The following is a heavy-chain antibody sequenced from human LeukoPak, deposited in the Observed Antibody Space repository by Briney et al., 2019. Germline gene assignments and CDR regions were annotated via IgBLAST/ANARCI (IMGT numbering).Heavy chain of an antibody. D-gene: IGHD3-22*01. CDR3: ARDLGYDSSGWGNWFDP. Sequence: GGSLRLSCAASGFTFSSYWMHWVRQAPGKGLVWVSRINSDGSSTSYADSVKGRFTISRDNAKKTLYLQMNSLRAEDTAVYYCARDLGYDSSGWGNWFDPWGQGTLVTVSS. CDR2: INSDGSST. J-gene: IGHJ5*02. V-gene: IGHV3-74*01. CDR1: GFTFSSYW.